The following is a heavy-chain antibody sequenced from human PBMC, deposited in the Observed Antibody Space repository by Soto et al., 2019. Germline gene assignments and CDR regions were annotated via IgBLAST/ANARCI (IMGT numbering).Heavy chain of an antibody. V-gene: IGHV3-9*01. D-gene: IGHD3-22*01. Sequence: PGGSLRLSCAASGFTFDDYAMHWVRQAPGKGLEWVSGISRNSGTLGYTDSVKGRFTISRDNAKNSLYLQMNSLRTEDTAFYYCAKGRGHYYDSSGLLDYWGQGTLVTVSS. CDR3: AKGRGHYYDSSGLLDY. CDR2: ISRNSGTL. J-gene: IGHJ4*02. CDR1: GFTFDDYA.